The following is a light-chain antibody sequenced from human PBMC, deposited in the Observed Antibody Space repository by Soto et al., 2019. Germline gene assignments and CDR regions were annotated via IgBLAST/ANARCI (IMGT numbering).Light chain of an antibody. CDR2: NVS. CDR3: SSYTSSSTRV. J-gene: IGLJ2*01. CDR1: SSDVGGYNY. Sequence: QSVLTQPASVSGSPGQSITISCTGTSSDVGGYNYVSWYQQHPGKAPKLILYNVSNRPSGVSNRFSGSKSGNTASLTISGLQAEDEADYYCSSYTSSSTRVFGGGTKLTVL. V-gene: IGLV2-14*01.